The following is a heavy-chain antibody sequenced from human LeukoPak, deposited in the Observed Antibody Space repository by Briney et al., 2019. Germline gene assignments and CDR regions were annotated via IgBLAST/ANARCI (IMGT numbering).Heavy chain of an antibody. CDR3: ARVPQAAGYGSSGARIYYYYYYMDV. CDR1: GFTVSSNY. D-gene: IGHD5-18*01. V-gene: IGHV3-53*01. J-gene: IGHJ6*03. CDR2: IYSGGST. Sequence: GGSLRLSCAASGFTVSSNYMSWVRQAPGKGLEWVSVIYSGGSTYYADSVKGRFTISRDNSKNTLYLQMNSLRAEDTAVYYCARVPQAAGYGSSGARIYYYYYYMDVWGKGTTVTVSS.